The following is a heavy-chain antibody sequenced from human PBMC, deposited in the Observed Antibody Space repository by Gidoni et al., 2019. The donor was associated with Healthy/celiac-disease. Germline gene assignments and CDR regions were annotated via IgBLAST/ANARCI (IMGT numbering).Heavy chain of an antibody. J-gene: IGHJ4*02. CDR1: GGSFSGYY. D-gene: IGHD2-15*01. CDR2: INHSGST. Sequence: QVQLQPWGAGLLKPSETLSLTCAVYGGSFSGYYWSWIRQPPGKGLEWIGEINHSGSTNYNPSLKSRVTISVDTSKNQFSLKLSSVTAADTAVYYCARAYCSGGSCYPRILDYWGQGTLVTVSS. CDR3: ARAYCSGGSCYPRILDY. V-gene: IGHV4-34*01.